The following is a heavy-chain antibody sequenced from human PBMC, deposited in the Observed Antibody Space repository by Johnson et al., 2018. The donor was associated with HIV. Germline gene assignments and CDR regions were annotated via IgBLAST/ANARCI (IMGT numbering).Heavy chain of an antibody. CDR3: ARDRVGSGGKGSFDI. V-gene: IGHV3-30*03. CDR1: GFTFRDYY. Sequence: QMQLVESGGDLVKPGGSLRLSCAASGFTFRDYYMSWIRQAPGKGLEWVAVISYDGSNKYYADSVKGRFIISRDNAKNSLYLQMNSLRAEDTALYFCARDRVGSGGKGSFDIWGQGTMVTVSS. J-gene: IGHJ3*02. D-gene: IGHD4-23*01. CDR2: ISYDGSNK.